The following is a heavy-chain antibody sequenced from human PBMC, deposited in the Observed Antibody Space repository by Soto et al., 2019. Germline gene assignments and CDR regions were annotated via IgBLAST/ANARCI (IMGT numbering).Heavy chain of an antibody. J-gene: IGHJ4*02. CDR3: TGVKTIVVVPAAIKLFDY. Sequence: GGSLRLSCAASGFTFSDYYISWIRQAPGKGLEWVSYISSSGSTIYYADSVKGRFTISRDNAKNSLYLQMNSLRAEDTAVDSGTGVKTIVVVPAAIKLFDYWGQGTLVTVSS. D-gene: IGHD2-2*01. CDR2: ISSSGSTI. CDR1: GFTFSDYY. V-gene: IGHV3-11*04.